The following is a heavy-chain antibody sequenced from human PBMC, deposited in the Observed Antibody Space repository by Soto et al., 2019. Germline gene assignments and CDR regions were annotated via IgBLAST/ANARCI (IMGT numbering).Heavy chain of an antibody. Sequence: QVQLVQSGAEVKKPGSSVKVSCKASGGTFSSYAISWVRQAPGQGLEWMGGIIPIFGTANYAQKFQGRVKSTAEETTSTAYMELSSLRSEDTAVYYCARGAGVRGYQRGSYYDFWSCHYYYYGMYAWGQGTTVTVSS. CDR1: GGTFSSYA. CDR2: IIPIFGTA. J-gene: IGHJ6*02. D-gene: IGHD3-3*01. CDR3: ARGAGVRGYQRGSYYDFWSCHYYYYGMYA. V-gene: IGHV1-69*01.